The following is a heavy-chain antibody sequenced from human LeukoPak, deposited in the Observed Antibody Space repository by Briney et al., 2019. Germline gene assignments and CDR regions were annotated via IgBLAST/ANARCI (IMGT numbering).Heavy chain of an antibody. D-gene: IGHD2-2*01. Sequence: GGSLRLSCAASGFNFGDFALHWVRQTPGRGLEWVSLISGDSSSIYYADSVKGRFAISRDNSKTSLFLRMDSLTAGDTGIYFCARDYCSGTSCHLFDYWGQGTLLIVSS. V-gene: IGHV3-43*02. CDR3: ARDYCSGTSCHLFDY. CDR1: GFNFGDFA. J-gene: IGHJ4*02. CDR2: ISGDSSSI.